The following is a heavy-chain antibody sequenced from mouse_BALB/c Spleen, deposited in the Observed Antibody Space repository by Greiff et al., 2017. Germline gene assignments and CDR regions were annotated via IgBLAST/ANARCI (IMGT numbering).Heavy chain of an antibody. V-gene: IGHV1-18*01. CDR2: INPNNGGT. J-gene: IGHJ3*01. D-gene: IGHD3-2*02. CDR1: GYTFTDYN. CDR3: ARSGYQGFAY. Sequence: VQLKQSGPELVKPGASVKIPCKASGYTFTDYNMDWVKQSHGKSLEWIGDINPNNGGTIYNQKFKGKATLTVDKSSSTAYMELRSLTSEDTAVYYCARSGYQGFAYWGQGTLVTVSA.